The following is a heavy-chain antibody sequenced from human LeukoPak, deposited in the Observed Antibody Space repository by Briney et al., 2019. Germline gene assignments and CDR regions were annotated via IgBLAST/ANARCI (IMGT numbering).Heavy chain of an antibody. Sequence: AGESLKISCKGSGYSFTSYWIGWVRQMPGKGLEWMGIIYPGDSDTRYSPSFQGQVTISADKSISTAYLQWSSLKASDTAMYYCASDSSGLNDAFDIWGQGTMVTVSS. V-gene: IGHV5-51*01. CDR3: ASDSSGLNDAFDI. J-gene: IGHJ3*02. CDR1: GYSFTSYW. D-gene: IGHD6-19*01. CDR2: IYPGDSDT.